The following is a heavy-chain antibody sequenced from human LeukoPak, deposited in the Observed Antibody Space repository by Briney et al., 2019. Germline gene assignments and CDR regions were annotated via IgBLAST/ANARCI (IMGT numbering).Heavy chain of an antibody. CDR1: GFTFSSYG. V-gene: IGHV3-30*03. D-gene: IGHD5-24*01. CDR2: ISYDGSNK. J-gene: IGHJ4*02. CDR3: ARDGVATIMGAVGVDY. Sequence: GGSLRLSCAASGFTFSSYGMHWVRQAPGKGLEWVAVISYDGSNKYYADSVKGRFTISRDNSKNTLYLQMNSLRAEDTAVYYCARDGVATIMGAVGVDYWGQGTLVTVSS.